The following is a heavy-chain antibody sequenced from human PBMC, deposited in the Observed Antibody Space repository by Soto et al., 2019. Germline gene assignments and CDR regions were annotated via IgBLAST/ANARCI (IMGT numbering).Heavy chain of an antibody. Sequence: ASVKVSCKASGYTFTSYGISWVRQAPGQGLEWMGWISAYNGNTNYAQKLQGRVTMTTDTSTSTAYMELRSLRSDDKAVYYCARGEEYTDMASFDYWGQGTLVTVSS. J-gene: IGHJ4*02. CDR3: ARGEEYTDMASFDY. CDR2: ISAYNGNT. CDR1: GYTFTSYG. D-gene: IGHD5-18*01. V-gene: IGHV1-18*01.